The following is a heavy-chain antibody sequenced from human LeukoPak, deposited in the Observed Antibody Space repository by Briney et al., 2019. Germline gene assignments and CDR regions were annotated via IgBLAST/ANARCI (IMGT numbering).Heavy chain of an antibody. J-gene: IGHJ4*02. CDR1: GYTFTNYG. V-gene: IGHV1-18*01. D-gene: IGHD1-26*01. CDR2: ISVYNGNT. CDR3: ARALEWEPHYFDY. Sequence: ASVKVSCKASGYTFTNYGITWVRQAPGQGLAWMGWISVYNGNTKYAQKVQGRVTMTTDTSTDTAYMELRSLRSDDTAVYYCARALEWEPHYFDYWGQGTLVTVSS.